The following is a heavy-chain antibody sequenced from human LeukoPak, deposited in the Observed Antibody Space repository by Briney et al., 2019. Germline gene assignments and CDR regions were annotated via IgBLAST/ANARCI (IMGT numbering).Heavy chain of an antibody. J-gene: IGHJ6*03. CDR1: GYTFTGYH. Sequence: GASVKVSCKASGYTFTGYHIHWVRQAPGQGPEWMAWINPNSGGTKYAQKFQGRVTMTRDTSISTAYMELSRLRSDDTAVYYCARDQSVRYCSGGSCYPHVYYYYYMDVWGKGTKVTVSS. CDR2: INPNSGGT. V-gene: IGHV1-2*02. D-gene: IGHD2-15*01. CDR3: ARDQSVRYCSGGSCYPHVYYYYYMDV.